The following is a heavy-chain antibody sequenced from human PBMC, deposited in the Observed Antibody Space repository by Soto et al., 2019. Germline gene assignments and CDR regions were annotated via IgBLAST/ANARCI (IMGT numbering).Heavy chain of an antibody. CDR1: GFTFSSYA. D-gene: IGHD6-13*01. Sequence: QVQLVESGGGVVQPGRSLRLSCAASGFTFSSYAMHWVRQAPGKGLEWVAVISYDGSNKYYADSVKGRFTISRDNSKNTLYLQMNSLRAEDTAVYYCARDSDLAAAVQGSEYFQHWGQGTLVTVSS. CDR3: ARDSDLAAAVQGSEYFQH. J-gene: IGHJ1*01. V-gene: IGHV3-30-3*01. CDR2: ISYDGSNK.